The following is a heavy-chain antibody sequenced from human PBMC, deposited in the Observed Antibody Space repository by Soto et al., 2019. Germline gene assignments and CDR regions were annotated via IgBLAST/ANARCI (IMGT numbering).Heavy chain of an antibody. D-gene: IGHD6-19*01. CDR1: GFTFSSYA. CDR2: ISGSGGST. J-gene: IGHJ6*03. Sequence: EVQLLESGGGLVQPGGSLRLSCAASGFTFSSYAMSWVHQAPGKGLEWVSAISGSGGSTYYADSVKGRFTISRDNSKNTLYLQMNSLIAEDTAVYYCAKGSEQWLAPYYYYYYMDVWGKGTTVTVSS. V-gene: IGHV3-23*01. CDR3: AKGSEQWLAPYYYYYYMDV.